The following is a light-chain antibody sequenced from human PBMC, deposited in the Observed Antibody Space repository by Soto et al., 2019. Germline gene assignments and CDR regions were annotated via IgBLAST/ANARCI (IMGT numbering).Light chain of an antibody. CDR2: GAS. Sequence: EIVLTQSPGPLSLSPGERATLSCRASQSVSSSYLAWYQQKPGQAPRLLIYGASSRATGIPDRFSGSGSGTDFTLTISRLEPEDFAVYYCQQGLTFGGGTKVEIK. CDR1: QSVSSSY. J-gene: IGKJ4*01. V-gene: IGKV3-20*01. CDR3: QQGLT.